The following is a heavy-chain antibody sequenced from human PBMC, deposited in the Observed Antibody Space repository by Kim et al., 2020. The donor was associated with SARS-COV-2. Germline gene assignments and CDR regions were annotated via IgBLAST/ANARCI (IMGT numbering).Heavy chain of an antibody. CDR3: AKDAGYGSGRYYNGYAF. D-gene: IGHD3-10*01. V-gene: IGHV3-9*01. CDR1: GFTFDDYA. J-gene: IGHJ3*01. CDR2: ISWNSGSI. Sequence: GGSLRLSCAASGFTFDDYAMHWVRQAPGKGLEWVSGISWNSGSIGYADSVKGRFTISRDNAKNSLYLQMNSLRAEDTALYYCAKDAGYGSGRYYNGYAF.